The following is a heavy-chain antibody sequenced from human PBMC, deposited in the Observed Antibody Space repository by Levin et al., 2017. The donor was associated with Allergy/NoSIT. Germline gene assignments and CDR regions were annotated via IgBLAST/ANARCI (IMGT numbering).Heavy chain of an antibody. CDR2: ISYDANNK. Sequence: GGSLRLSCAASGFTFSSFAMHWVRQAPGKGLEWISLISYDANNKFYADSVKGRFTISRDNSKDTVYLQMNSLRGEDTAVYYCGRGSGEIDYWGQGTLITVSS. V-gene: IGHV3-30*19. J-gene: IGHJ4*02. D-gene: IGHD1-26*01. CDR1: GFTFSSFA. CDR3: GRGSGEIDY.